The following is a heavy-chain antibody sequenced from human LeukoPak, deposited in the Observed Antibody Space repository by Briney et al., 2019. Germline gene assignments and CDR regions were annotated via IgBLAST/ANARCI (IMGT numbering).Heavy chain of an antibody. CDR1: GGSISSGRYY. J-gene: IGHJ3*02. CDR3: ARRGTYDIDAFDI. V-gene: IGHV4-30-4*01. Sequence: SQTLSLTCTVSGGSISSGRYYWSWIRQPPGKGLEWIGYIHYSGTTYHNPSLKSRLTISVDTSKNQFSLKLSSVTAADTAVYYCARRGTYDIDAFDIWGQGTMVTVSS. CDR2: IHYSGTT. D-gene: IGHD3-9*01.